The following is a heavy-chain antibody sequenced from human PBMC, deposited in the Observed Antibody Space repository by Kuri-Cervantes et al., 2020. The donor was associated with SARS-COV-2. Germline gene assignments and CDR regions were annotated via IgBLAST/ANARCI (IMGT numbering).Heavy chain of an antibody. CDR3: AREYYDSSGYYYYYYYGMDV. CDR1: GYTYTSYA. CDR2: INAGNGNT. D-gene: IGHD3-22*01. J-gene: IGHJ6*02. V-gene: IGHV1-3*01. Sequence: ASVKVSCKASGYTYTSYAMHWVRQAPGQRLEWMGWINAGNGNTKYSQKFQGRVTITRDTSASTAYMELSSLRSEDTAVYYCAREYYDSSGYYYYYYYGMDVWGPGTTVTVSS.